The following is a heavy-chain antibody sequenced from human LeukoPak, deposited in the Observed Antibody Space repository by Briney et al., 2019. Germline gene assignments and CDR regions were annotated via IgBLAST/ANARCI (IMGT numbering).Heavy chain of an antibody. D-gene: IGHD6-19*01. J-gene: IGHJ4*02. Sequence: SQTLSLTCTLSGDSVSSNSAAWNSIRQSPSRGLEWLGRTYYRSKWNNDYAVSVKSRITINPDTSKYQFSLQLNSVTPEDTAVYYCTRYSSGAFDYWGEGTLFTVSS. V-gene: IGHV6-1*01. CDR2: TYYRSKWNN. CDR3: TRYSSGAFDY. CDR1: GDSVSSNSAA.